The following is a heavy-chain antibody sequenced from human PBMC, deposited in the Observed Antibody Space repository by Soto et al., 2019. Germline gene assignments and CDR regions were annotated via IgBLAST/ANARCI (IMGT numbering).Heavy chain of an antibody. CDR2: IYHSGST. CDR1: GGSISSSNW. D-gene: IGHD6-6*01. J-gene: IGHJ6*02. V-gene: IGHV4-4*02. Sequence: QVQLQESGPGLVKPSGTLSLTCAVSGGSISSSNWWSWVRQPPGKGLEWIGEIYHSGSTNYNPSLNSRVTISVAQCKEQFSLKLSSVTAADTAVYYCARVLVGYSSSYGDYYYYGMDVWGQGTTVTVSS. CDR3: ARVLVGYSSSYGDYYYYGMDV.